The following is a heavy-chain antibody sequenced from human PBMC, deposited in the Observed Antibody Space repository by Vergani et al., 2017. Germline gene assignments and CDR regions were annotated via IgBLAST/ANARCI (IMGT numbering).Heavy chain of an antibody. D-gene: IGHD6-25*01. Sequence: QVQLVESGGGGVQPGRSLRLSCAASGFTFSSYGMHWVRQVPGKGLERVAVIWYDGSNKYYAASVKGRFTISRDNSKNTLYLQRNSLRAVDTAVYYCASGLAYSSAWGQGSLVTVSS. CDR1: GFTFSSYG. CDR3: ASGLAYSSA. CDR2: IWYDGSNK. J-gene: IGHJ4*02. V-gene: IGHV3-33*01.